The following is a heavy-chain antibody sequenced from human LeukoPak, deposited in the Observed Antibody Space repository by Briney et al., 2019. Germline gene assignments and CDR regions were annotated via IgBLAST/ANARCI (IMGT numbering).Heavy chain of an antibody. Sequence: PGGSLRLSCAASGFTFGSYSMNWVRQAPGKGLEWVSSISSSSSYIYYADSVKGRFTISRDNSKNTLYLQMNSLRAEDTAVYYCAKGDLGNFDYWGQGTLVTVSS. J-gene: IGHJ4*02. D-gene: IGHD7-27*01. CDR3: AKGDLGNFDY. CDR1: GFTFGSYS. V-gene: IGHV3-21*04. CDR2: ISSSSSYI.